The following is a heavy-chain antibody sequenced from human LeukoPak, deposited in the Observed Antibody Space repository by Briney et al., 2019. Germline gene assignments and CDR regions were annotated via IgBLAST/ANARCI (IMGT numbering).Heavy chain of an antibody. V-gene: IGHV4-59*01. CDR3: ARDGDGSGVAKY. J-gene: IGHJ4*02. Sequence: SETLSLTCTVSGGSISSYYWICIRQPPGKGLEWIGYIYYSGSTNYNPSLKSRVTISVDTSKNQFSLKLSSVTAADTAVYYCARDGDGSGVAKYWGQGTLVTVSS. CDR1: GGSISSYY. D-gene: IGHD5-24*01. CDR2: IYYSGST.